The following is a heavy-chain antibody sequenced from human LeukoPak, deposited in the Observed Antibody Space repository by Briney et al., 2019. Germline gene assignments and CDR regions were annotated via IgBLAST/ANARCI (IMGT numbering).Heavy chain of an antibody. CDR1: GYSISSGYY. J-gene: IGHJ4*02. CDR3: ARDLGIAARPDY. V-gene: IGHV4-38-2*02. CDR2: IYHSGST. D-gene: IGHD6-6*01. Sequence: SETLSLTCAVSGYSISSGYYWGWIRQPPGKGLEWIGSIYHSGSTYYNPSLKSRVTISVDTSKNQFSLKLSSVTAADTAVYYCARDLGIAARPDYWGQGTLVTVSS.